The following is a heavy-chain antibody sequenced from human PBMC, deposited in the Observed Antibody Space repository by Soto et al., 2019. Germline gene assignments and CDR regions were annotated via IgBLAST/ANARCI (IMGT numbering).Heavy chain of an antibody. CDR3: ASSEGGYDYNYFDY. CDR1: GYTLTELS. CDR2: FDPEDGET. Sequence: ASVKVSCKVSGYTLTELSMHWVRQAPGKGLEWMGGFDPEDGETIYAQKFQGRVTMTEDTSTDTAYMELSSLRSEDTAVYYCASSEGGYDYNYFDYWGQGTLVTVSS. J-gene: IGHJ4*02. D-gene: IGHD5-12*01. V-gene: IGHV1-24*01.